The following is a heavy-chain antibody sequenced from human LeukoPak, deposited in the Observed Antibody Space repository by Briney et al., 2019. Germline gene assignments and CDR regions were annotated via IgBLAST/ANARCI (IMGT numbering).Heavy chain of an antibody. V-gene: IGHV1-18*01. CDR2: ISAFNGNT. J-gene: IGHJ6*02. CDR3: ARSRISSGWPYYYYYGMDV. D-gene: IGHD6-19*01. CDR1: GYTFTSYG. Sequence: ASVKVSCKASGYTFTSYGISWVRQAPGQGLEWMGWISAFNGNTNYAQKLQGRVTMTTDTSTSTAYMELRSLRSDDTAVYYCARSRISSGWPYYYYYGMDVWGQGTTVTVSS.